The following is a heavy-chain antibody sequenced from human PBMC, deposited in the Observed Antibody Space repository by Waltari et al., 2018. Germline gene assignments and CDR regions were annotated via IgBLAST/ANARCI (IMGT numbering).Heavy chain of an antibody. Sequence: QVQLVESVGGVVQPGRSLRLSCAASGFTFSDYALHWVRQAPGKGLAWVAIISYDGSSKFYTDSVKGRFTISRDNSKNTLYLQMCSLRAEDTAVYYCASDTSGYIDYWGQGTLVTVSS. CDR2: ISYDGSSK. V-gene: IGHV3-30-3*01. J-gene: IGHJ4*02. D-gene: IGHD3-22*01. CDR3: ASDTSGYIDY. CDR1: GFTFSDYA.